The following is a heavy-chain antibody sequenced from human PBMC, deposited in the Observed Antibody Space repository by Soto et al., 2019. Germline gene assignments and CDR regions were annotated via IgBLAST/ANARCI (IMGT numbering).Heavy chain of an antibody. CDR2: IWYDGSNK. CDR1: GFTFSSYC. V-gene: IGHV3-33*01. Sequence: PGGSLRLSCAASGFTFSSYCMHWVRQAPCKGLEWVAVIWYDGSNKYYADSVKGRFTISRDNSKNTLYLQMNSLRAEDTAVYYCARGLSRVDYWGRRNLVAVSS. D-gene: IGHD3-3*02. CDR3: ARGLSRVDY. J-gene: IGHJ4*02.